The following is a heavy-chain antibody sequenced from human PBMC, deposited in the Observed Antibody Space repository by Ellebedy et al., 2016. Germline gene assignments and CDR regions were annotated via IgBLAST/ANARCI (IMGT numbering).Heavy chain of an antibody. Sequence: ETLSLTXDVYGGAFSGYYWSWIRQSPGKGLEWVSTISAGSDTTRLADSVKGRFTISRDSSKNSVYLRMNNLRVEDTAVYYCRQGHYADLWGQGTLVTVSS. CDR3: RQGHYADL. CDR2: ISAGSDTT. V-gene: IGHV3-23*01. CDR1: GGAFSGYY. J-gene: IGHJ4*02. D-gene: IGHD4-17*01.